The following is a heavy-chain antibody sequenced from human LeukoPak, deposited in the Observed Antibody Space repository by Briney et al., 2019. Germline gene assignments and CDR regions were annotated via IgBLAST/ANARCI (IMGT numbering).Heavy chain of an antibody. CDR2: IYVGGST. J-gene: IGHJ4*02. V-gene: IGHV3-66*01. CDR3: ATRPDGYDLPYFDY. D-gene: IGHD5-18*01. CDR1: GLSVSKKY. Sequence: GRSLRLSCAASGLSVSKKYMSWVRQAPGKGLEWVSVIYVGGSTYYADSVRGRFTISRDNSKNTLYLQMNSLRVDDTAVYYCATRPDGYDLPYFDYWGQGTLVTVSS.